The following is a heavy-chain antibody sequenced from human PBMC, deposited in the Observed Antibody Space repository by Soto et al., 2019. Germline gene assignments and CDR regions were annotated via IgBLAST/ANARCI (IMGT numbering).Heavy chain of an antibody. CDR1: GDSITSSGKY. V-gene: IGHV4-39*01. CDR2: MYYRGSA. J-gene: IGHJ6*02. Sequence: SETLSLTCTVSGDSITSSGKYWGWARQPPGKGLEWIGSMYYRGSAYYSPSLKSRVTISMDTSKNQVSLKLSSVTVADTAVYYCARGWWEREGYVMDVWGQGTTVTVSS. CDR3: ARGWWEREGYVMDV. D-gene: IGHD1-26*01.